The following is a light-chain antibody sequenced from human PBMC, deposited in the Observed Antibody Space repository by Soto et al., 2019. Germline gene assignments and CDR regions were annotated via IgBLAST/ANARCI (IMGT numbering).Light chain of an antibody. J-gene: IGKJ3*01. V-gene: IGKV1-5*03. Sequence: DIQMTQFPYPLFGSLGDRFTITFPSSQTISSWLAWYQQKPGKAPKLLIYKASTLKSGVPSRFSGSGSGTEFTLTISSLQPDDFATYYCQQYNSYSLVTFGPVGKVDI. CDR1: QTISSW. CDR2: KAS. CDR3: QQYNSYSLVT.